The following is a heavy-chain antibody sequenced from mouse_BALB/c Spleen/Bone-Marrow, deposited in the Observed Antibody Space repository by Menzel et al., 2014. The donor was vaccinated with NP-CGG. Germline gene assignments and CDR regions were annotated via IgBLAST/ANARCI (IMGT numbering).Heavy chain of an antibody. CDR3: ARSGDSSGYGFAY. J-gene: IGHJ3*01. CDR1: GYTFTSYD. CDR2: IYPGDGST. D-gene: IGHD3-2*01. Sequence: QVQLQLSGPELVKPGALVKISCKASGYTFTSYDINWVKQRPGQGLERIGRIYPGDGSTKYNEKFKGTATLTADKSSSTVYMQLSSLTSENSAVYFYARSGDSSGYGFAYWGQGTLVTVSA. V-gene: IGHV1S56*01.